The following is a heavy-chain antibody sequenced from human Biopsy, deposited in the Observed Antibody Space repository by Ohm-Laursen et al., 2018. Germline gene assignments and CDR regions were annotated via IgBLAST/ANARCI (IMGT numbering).Heavy chain of an antibody. CDR2: ISWNSGSI. CDR1: ESTFRSYW. D-gene: IGHD2-15*01. Sequence: SLRLSCAASESTFRSYWMDWVRQAPGKGLEWVSGISWNSGSIGYADSVKGRFTISRDNAKNSLYLQMNSLRAEDTALYYCAKSCSGGSCLDYWGQGTLVTVSS. CDR3: AKSCSGGSCLDY. J-gene: IGHJ4*02. V-gene: IGHV3-9*01.